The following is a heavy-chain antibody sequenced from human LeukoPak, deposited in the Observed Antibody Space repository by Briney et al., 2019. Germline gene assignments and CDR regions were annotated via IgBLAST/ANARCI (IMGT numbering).Heavy chain of an antibody. CDR2: IKEDGSEK. Sequence: GGSLRLSCVASGFTFSNYWMTWVRQAPGKGLEWVANIKEDGSEKYYVDSVKGRFTISRDNAKNSLSLQPNSLSAEDTALYYCARSRSGYYEDYWGQGTLVTVSS. D-gene: IGHD5-12*01. V-gene: IGHV3-7*01. J-gene: IGHJ4*02. CDR1: GFTFSNYW. CDR3: ARSRSGYYEDY.